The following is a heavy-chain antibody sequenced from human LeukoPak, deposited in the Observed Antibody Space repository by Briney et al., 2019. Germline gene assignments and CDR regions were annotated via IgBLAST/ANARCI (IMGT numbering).Heavy chain of an antibody. D-gene: IGHD3-22*01. V-gene: IGHV3-30*04. Sequence: PGGSLRPSCAASGFTFRGYSMHWVRQAPGQGLEWVAVIWYDGSRSDYADSVKGRFTISRDNSKNTLFLQMNSLRGEDTAVYYCTRDAADYFDSSASFDYWGQGTLVTVSS. CDR3: TRDAADYFDSSASFDY. CDR1: GFTFRGYS. CDR2: IWYDGSRS. J-gene: IGHJ4*02.